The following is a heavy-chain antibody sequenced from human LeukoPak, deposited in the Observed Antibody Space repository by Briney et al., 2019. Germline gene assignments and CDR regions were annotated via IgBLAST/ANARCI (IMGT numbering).Heavy chain of an antibody. Sequence: SVNVSFMGPGGTYSRYAMNWVRQAPGQGLEWMGGIIPIFGTTNYAQKFQGRVTITAHESTSTAYVELSSLRSEDTAVYYCARSEMSTVEHCLDYWGKGTTVIVSS. D-gene: IGHD4-11*01. V-gene: IGHV1-69*01. CDR1: GGTYSRYA. J-gene: IGHJ6*04. CDR3: ARSEMSTVEHCLDY. CDR2: IIPIFGTT.